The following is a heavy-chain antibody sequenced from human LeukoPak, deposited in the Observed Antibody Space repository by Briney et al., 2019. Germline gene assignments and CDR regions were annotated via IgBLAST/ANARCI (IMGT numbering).Heavy chain of an antibody. CDR3: AKVSGGSGSYSYTNYFDY. V-gene: IGHV3-23*01. CDR1: GFTFSSYA. Sequence: GGSLRLSCAASGFTFSSYAMSWVRQAPGKGLEWVSAISGSGGSTYYADSVKGRFTISRDNSKNTLYLQMNSLRAEDTAVYYCAKVSGGSGSYSYTNYFDYWGQGTLVTVSS. D-gene: IGHD3-10*01. CDR2: ISGSGGST. J-gene: IGHJ4*02.